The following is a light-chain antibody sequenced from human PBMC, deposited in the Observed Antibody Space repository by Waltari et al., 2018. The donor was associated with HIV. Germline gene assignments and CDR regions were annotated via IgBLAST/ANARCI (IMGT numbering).Light chain of an antibody. V-gene: IGLV2-14*01. CDR2: DVS. Sequence: QSALTQPASVSGSPGQSITISCTGTRSPVVGYNYVSWYQQHPGKAPQLMIYDVSNRPSGVSNRFSGSKSGNTASLTISGLQAEDEADYYCSSYTSSSTLVFGGGTKLTVL. CDR1: RSPVVGYNY. CDR3: SSYTSSSTLV. J-gene: IGLJ3*02.